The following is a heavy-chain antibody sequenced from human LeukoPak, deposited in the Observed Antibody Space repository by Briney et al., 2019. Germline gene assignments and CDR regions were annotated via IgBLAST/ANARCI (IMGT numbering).Heavy chain of an antibody. CDR3: ASGDYGDYVFFD. CDR1: GGSVSSGSYY. V-gene: IGHV4-61*01. J-gene: IGHJ4*02. CDR2: IYYSGST. D-gene: IGHD4-17*01. Sequence: SETLSLTCTVSGGSVSSGSYYWSWLRQPPGKGLEWIGYIYYSGSTNYNPSLKSRVTISVDTSKSQFSLKLSSVTAADTAVYYCASGDYGDYVFFDWGQGTLVTVSS.